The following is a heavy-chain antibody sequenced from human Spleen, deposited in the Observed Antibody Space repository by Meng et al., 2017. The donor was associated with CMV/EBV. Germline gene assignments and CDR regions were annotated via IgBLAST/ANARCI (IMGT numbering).Heavy chain of an antibody. D-gene: IGHD3-10*01. CDR3: ASGGWGFGDPYYYYAMDV. J-gene: IGHJ6*02. CDR2: IIPDLSKA. CDR1: GYTFTSYY. Sequence: SVKVSCKASGYTFTSYYMHWVRQAPGQGPEWMGGIIPDLSKATYTQKFEDRLTITADESTSTAYMELRRLSSEDTAVYYCASGGWGFGDPYYYYAMDVWGQGATVTVSS. V-gene: IGHV1-69*10.